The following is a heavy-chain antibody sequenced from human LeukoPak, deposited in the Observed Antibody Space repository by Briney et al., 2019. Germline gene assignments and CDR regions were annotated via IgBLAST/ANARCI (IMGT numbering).Heavy chain of an antibody. CDR3: ARGDSSGYYPRPSWFDP. Sequence: ASVKVSCKASGYTFTGYYMHWVRQAPGQGLEWMGWINPNSGGTNYAQKFQGRVTMTRDTSISTAYMELSKLRSDDTAVYYCARGDSSGYYPRPSWFDPWGQGTLVTVSS. J-gene: IGHJ5*02. CDR2: INPNSGGT. CDR1: GYTFTGYY. D-gene: IGHD3-22*01. V-gene: IGHV1-2*02.